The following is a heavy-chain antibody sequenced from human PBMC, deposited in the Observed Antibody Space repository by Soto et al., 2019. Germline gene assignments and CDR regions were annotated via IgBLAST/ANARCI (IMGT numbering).Heavy chain of an antibody. J-gene: IGHJ5*02. V-gene: IGHV6-1*01. D-gene: IGHD2-2*01. CDR3: VRERKYQLLSWYWFDP. CDR2: TYYKSQWYN. CDR1: GDSVSSNTAA. Sequence: PSQTLSLTCAISGDSVSSNTAAWNWIRQSPSRGLECLGRTYYKSQWYNNYAEPVKSRITINPDTSKNQFSLHLNSVTPEDTAVYYCVRERKYQLLSWYWFDPWGQGTLVTVSS.